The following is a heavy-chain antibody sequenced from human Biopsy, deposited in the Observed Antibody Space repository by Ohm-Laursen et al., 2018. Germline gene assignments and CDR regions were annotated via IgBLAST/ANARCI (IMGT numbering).Heavy chain of an antibody. CDR2: ISHTGYT. CDR3: ARGSNEYGGLYFPH. D-gene: IGHD4-23*01. Sequence: GTLSLTCTVSGGSFTGHYWTWIRQPPGKGLEWIGHISHTGYTSYKSSLKSRVTISLDTSRKHFSLRLTSLAAADMAVCYCARGSNEYGGLYFPHWGQGTLVTVSS. V-gene: IGHV4-59*11. J-gene: IGHJ1*01. CDR1: GGSFTGHY.